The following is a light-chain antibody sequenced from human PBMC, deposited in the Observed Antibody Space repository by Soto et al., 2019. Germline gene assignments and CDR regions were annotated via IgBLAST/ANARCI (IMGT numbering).Light chain of an antibody. V-gene: IGKV3-20*01. Sequence: EIVLTQSPATLSLSPGERATLSCRASQSVSSYLDWFQKKPGQAPRLLIYDASTRATGIPDRFSGSGSGTDFTLTISRLEPEDFAVHYCHHYGRSTIYTLGPGTKVDIK. CDR2: DAS. CDR3: HHYGRSTIYT. J-gene: IGKJ3*01. CDR1: QSVSSY.